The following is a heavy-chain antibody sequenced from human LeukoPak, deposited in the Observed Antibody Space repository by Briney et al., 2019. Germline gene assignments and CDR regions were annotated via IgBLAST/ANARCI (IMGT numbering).Heavy chain of an antibody. Sequence: QPGGSLRLSCAASGFTFTTYWMTWVRQAPGKGLEWVANIKQDGSQKYYVDSVKGRFTISRDNAKNSLYLRMNSLKAEDTAVYYCARENWANDYWGQGTLVTVSS. V-gene: IGHV3-7*01. CDR3: ARENWANDY. D-gene: IGHD7-27*01. J-gene: IGHJ4*02. CDR1: GFTFTTYW. CDR2: IKQDGSQK.